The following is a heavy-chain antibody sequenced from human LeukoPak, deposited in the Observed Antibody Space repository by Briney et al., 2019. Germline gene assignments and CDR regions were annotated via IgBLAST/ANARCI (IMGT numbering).Heavy chain of an antibody. CDR2: INHSGST. Sequence: GSLRLSCVASGFTFTTYWMSWVRQPPGKGLEWIGEINHSGSTYYNPSLKSRVTISVDTSKNQFSLKLSSVTAADTAVYYCARDRPLRWLQLRDSGAFDIWGQGTMVTVSS. D-gene: IGHD5-24*01. CDR1: GFTFTTYW. CDR3: ARDRPLRWLQLRDSGAFDI. J-gene: IGHJ3*02. V-gene: IGHV4-34*01.